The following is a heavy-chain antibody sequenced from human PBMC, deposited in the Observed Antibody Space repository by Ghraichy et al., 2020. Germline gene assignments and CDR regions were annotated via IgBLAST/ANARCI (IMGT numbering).Heavy chain of an antibody. CDR2: IYYSGST. Sequence: ESLNISCTVSGGSISSYYWSWIRQPPGKGLEWIGYIYYSGSTNYNPSLKSRVTISVDTSKNQFSLKLSSVTAADTAVYYCARAAYYYYMDVWGKGTTVTVSS. CDR3: ARAAYYYYMDV. V-gene: IGHV4-59*01. J-gene: IGHJ6*03. CDR1: GGSISSYY.